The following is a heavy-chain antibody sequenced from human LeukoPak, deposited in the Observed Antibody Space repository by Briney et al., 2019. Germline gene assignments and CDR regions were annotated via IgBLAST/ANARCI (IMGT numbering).Heavy chain of an antibody. CDR2: ISAYNVNT. CDR1: GYSFTSYG. Sequence: ASVKVSCKASGYSFTSYGISWVRQAPGQGLEWMGWISAYNVNTNYAQNLQGRVTMTTDTSTRTASMELRSLRSDDTAVYSCAREIAYGMDVWGQGTTVTVSS. J-gene: IGHJ6*02. CDR3: AREIAYGMDV. V-gene: IGHV1-18*01.